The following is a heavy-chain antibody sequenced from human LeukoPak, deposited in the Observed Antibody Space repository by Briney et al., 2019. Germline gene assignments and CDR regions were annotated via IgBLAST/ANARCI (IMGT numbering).Heavy chain of an antibody. Sequence: PSETLSLTCNVSGYSIRSGFFWGWIRQPPGKGLEWIGSLFDGGDTYYSPSLSTRVTISLDTSKNFVSLSLKSVTAADTAMYFCTRARVSTGWPDAFDVWGQGTMITVSS. V-gene: IGHV4-38-2*02. CDR2: LFDGGDT. CDR3: TRARVSTGWPDAFDV. J-gene: IGHJ3*01. CDR1: GYSIRSGFF. D-gene: IGHD1-14*01.